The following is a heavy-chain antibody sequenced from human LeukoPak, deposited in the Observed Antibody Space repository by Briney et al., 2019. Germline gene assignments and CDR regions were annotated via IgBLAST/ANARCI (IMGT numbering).Heavy chain of an antibody. CDR2: ISSSSSYI. V-gene: IGHV3-21*04. J-gene: IGHJ4*02. CDR1: GFTFSSYS. Sequence: GGSLRLSCAASGFTFSSYSMNWVRQAPGKGLEWVSSISSSSSYIYYADSVKGRFTISRDNSKNTLYLQMNSLRAEDTAVYYCAKGYCSGGSCCGDYWGQGTLVTVSS. CDR3: AKGYCSGGSCCGDY. D-gene: IGHD2-15*01.